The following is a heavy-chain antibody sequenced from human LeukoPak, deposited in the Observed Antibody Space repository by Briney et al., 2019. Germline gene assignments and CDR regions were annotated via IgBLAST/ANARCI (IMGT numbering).Heavy chain of an antibody. V-gene: IGHV1-69*06. CDR3: ARSPYYYGSGSYYLGGYMDV. CDR2: IIPIFGTA. Sequence: ASVKVSCKASGGTFSSYAISWVRQAPGQGLEWMGGIIPIFGTANYAQKFQGRVTITADKSTSTAYMELSSLRSEDTAVYYCARSPYYYGSGSYYLGGYMDVWGKGTTVTVSS. CDR1: GGTFSSYA. D-gene: IGHD3-10*01. J-gene: IGHJ6*03.